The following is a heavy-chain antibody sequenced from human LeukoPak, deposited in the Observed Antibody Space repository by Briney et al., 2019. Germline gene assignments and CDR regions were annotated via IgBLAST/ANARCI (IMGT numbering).Heavy chain of an antibody. CDR3: ARTYYDFWSGYYSSSGYFDY. CDR1: GGSISSSSYY. V-gene: IGHV4-39*07. Sequence: SETLSLTCTVSGGSISSSSYYWGWIRQPPGKGLEWIGSIYYSGSTYYNPSLKSRVTISVDTSKNQFSLKLSSVTAADTAVYYCARTYYDFWSGYYSSSGYFDYWGQGTLVTVSS. CDR2: IYYSGST. D-gene: IGHD3-3*01. J-gene: IGHJ4*02.